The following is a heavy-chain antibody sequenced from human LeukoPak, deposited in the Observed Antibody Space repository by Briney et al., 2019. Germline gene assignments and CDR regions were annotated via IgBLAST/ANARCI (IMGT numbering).Heavy chain of an antibody. J-gene: IGHJ4*02. V-gene: IGHV1-18*03. D-gene: IGHD3-9*01. CDR2: ISAYNGNT. Sequence: ASVKVSCKASGYTFTSYGISWVRQAPGQGLEWMGWISAYNGNTNYAQKLQGRVTMTTDTSTSTAYMELRSLRSDDMAVYYCARVFSTEYYFDYWGQGTLVTVSS. CDR3: ARVFSTEYYFDY. CDR1: GYTFTSYG.